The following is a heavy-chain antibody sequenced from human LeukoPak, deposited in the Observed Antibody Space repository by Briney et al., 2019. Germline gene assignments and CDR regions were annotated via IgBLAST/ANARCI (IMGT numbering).Heavy chain of an antibody. V-gene: IGHV3-74*01. CDR2: IIGDGTRT. CDR1: GFSFSYYW. CDR3: LRVDDTNGHNWFDP. D-gene: IGHD2-8*01. Sequence: GGSLRLCCAASGFSFSYYWMHWVRQGSGKGPVWVSRIIGDGTRTDYADSVKGRFTISRDNAKSTLYLQMNSLTVEDTAVYYCLRVDDTNGHNWFDPWGQGTLVTVSS. J-gene: IGHJ5*02.